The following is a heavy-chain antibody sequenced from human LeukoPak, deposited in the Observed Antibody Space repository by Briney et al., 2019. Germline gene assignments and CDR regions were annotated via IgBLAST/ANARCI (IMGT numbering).Heavy chain of an antibody. J-gene: IGHJ4*02. CDR3: VRGADMNYNFENSFYFDS. V-gene: IGHV3-33*01. D-gene: IGHD3-3*01. CDR1: GFTMKNFG. CDR2: IWYDGSQR. Sequence: GTSLRLSCAVSGFTMKNFGMHWVRQAPGKGLEWVAVIWYDGSQRHYMDSVKGRFAISRENSINTLSLEMNGLRVEDTAVYYCVRGADMNYNFENSFYFDSWGQGALVIVSS.